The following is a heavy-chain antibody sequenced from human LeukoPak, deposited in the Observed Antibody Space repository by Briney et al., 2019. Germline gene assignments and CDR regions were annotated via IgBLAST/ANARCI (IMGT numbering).Heavy chain of an antibody. D-gene: IGHD1-26*01. CDR1: GHTFTGYY. V-gene: IGHV1-2*02. CDR2: INPNSGGT. Sequence: GASVKVSCKASGHTFTGYYMHWVRQAPGQGLEWMGWINPNSGGTNYAQKFQGRVTMTRDTSISTAYMELSRLRSDDTAVYYCARDGGGRELLLLLFDYWGQGTLVTVSS. J-gene: IGHJ4*02. CDR3: ARDGGGRELLLLLFDY.